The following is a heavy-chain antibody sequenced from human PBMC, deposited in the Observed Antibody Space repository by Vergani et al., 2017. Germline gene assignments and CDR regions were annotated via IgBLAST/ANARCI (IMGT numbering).Heavy chain of an antibody. CDR2: IIPILGIA. CDR3: ARDSGSSGWYDY. D-gene: IGHD6-19*01. V-gene: IGHV1-69*04. CDR1: GGTFSSYA. J-gene: IGHJ4*02. Sequence: QVQLVQSGAEVKKPGSSVKVSCKASGGTFSSYAISWVRQAPGQGLEWMGRIIPILGIANYAQKFQGRVTIPADKSTSTAYMELSSLRSEDTAVYYCARDSGSSGWYDYWGQGTLVTVSS.